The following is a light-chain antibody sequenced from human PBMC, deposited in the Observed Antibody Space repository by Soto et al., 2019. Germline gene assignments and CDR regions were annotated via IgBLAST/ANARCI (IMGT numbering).Light chain of an antibody. J-gene: IGLJ1*01. CDR3: SSYTSSSTLV. Sequence: QSVLARPASVSGSAGQSITISCTGTSSDVGGYNYVSWYQQHPGKAPKLMIYEVSNRPSGVSNRFSGSKSGNTASLTISGLQAEDEADYYCSSYTSSSTLVFGTGTKVTVL. CDR1: SSDVGGYNY. CDR2: EVS. V-gene: IGLV2-14*01.